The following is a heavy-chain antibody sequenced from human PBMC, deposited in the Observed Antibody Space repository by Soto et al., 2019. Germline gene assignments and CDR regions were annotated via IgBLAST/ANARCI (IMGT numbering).Heavy chain of an antibody. CDR3: ARGTRATQYYFYFHGTDV. CDR2: ISHSGTT. D-gene: IGHD3-10*01. Sequence: SETLSLTCTVSGGSINSHYWSWILQPPGKGLEWIGYISHSGTTSYNPSLKSRLTISLNTSKNQFSLKLRSVTAADTAVYYCARGTRATQYYFYFHGTDVWGQGTTVTVSS. CDR1: GGSINSHY. J-gene: IGHJ6*02. V-gene: IGHV4-59*11.